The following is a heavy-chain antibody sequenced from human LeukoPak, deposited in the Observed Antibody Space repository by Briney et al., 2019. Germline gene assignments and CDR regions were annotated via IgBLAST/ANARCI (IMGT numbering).Heavy chain of an antibody. CDR2: IIPIFGTA. D-gene: IGHD3-9*01. Sequence: SVKVSCKASGGTSSSYAISWVRQAPGQGLEWMGGIIPIFGTANYAQKFQGRVTITADESTSTAYMELGSLRSEDTAVYYCARVGGSYDILTGHNLFFDYWGQGTLVTVSS. V-gene: IGHV1-69*13. CDR1: GGTSSSYA. J-gene: IGHJ4*02. CDR3: ARVGGSYDILTGHNLFFDY.